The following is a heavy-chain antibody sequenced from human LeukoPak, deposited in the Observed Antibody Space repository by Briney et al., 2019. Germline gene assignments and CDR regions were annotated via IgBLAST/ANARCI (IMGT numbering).Heavy chain of an antibody. CDR1: GFRFDDYA. CDR3: AKDTFGDYGPLNYFDY. Sequence: GGSLRLSCAASGFRFDDYAMHWVRQAPGKGLEWVSGISWNSGTLAYADSVKGRFTISRDNAKNSLYLQMNSLRAEDTALYYCAKDTFGDYGPLNYFDYWGQGTLVTVSS. D-gene: IGHD4-17*01. J-gene: IGHJ4*02. CDR2: ISWNSGTL. V-gene: IGHV3-9*01.